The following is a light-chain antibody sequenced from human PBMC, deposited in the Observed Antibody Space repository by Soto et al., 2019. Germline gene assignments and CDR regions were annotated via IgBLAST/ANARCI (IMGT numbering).Light chain of an antibody. CDR3: QQYGSSPT. CDR2: GAS. Sequence: EIVLTQSPGTLSLSPGERATLSCRASQSVSSSYLAWYQQKPGQAPRLLIYGASSRATGIPDRFSGSGSGTDFTITISMLEPEDYAVYYSQQYGSSPTFGQGTKVEIK. V-gene: IGKV3-20*01. CDR1: QSVSSSY. J-gene: IGKJ1*01.